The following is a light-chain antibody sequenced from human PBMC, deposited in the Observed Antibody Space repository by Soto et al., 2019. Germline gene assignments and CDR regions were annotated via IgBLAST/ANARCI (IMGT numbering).Light chain of an antibody. V-gene: IGKV3-20*01. Sequence: EILLTQSPCTLSLSPGERATLSCRASQSVSNNYLAWYQQKPGQAPRLLIYGASHXATGIPDRFSGSGSGTEFTLTISRLEPEDFAVYYCQQYGSSGTFGQGTKVDIK. J-gene: IGKJ1*01. CDR1: QSVSNNY. CDR2: GAS. CDR3: QQYGSSGT.